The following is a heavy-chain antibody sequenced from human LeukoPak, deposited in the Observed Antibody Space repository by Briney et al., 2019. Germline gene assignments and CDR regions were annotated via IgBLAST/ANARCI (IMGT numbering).Heavy chain of an antibody. V-gene: IGHV4-39*01. CDR2: IYYSGST. CDR1: GGSISSSSYY. CDR3: ARQDAFDI. Sequence: SETLSLTCTVSGGSISSSSYYWGWIRQPPGKGLEWIGSIYYSGSTYYNPSLKSRVTISVDTSKNQFSLKLSSVTAADTAVYYCARQDAFDIWGQGTMVTVSS. J-gene: IGHJ3*02.